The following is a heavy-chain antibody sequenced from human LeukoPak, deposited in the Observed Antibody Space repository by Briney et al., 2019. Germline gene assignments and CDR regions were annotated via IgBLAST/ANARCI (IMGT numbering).Heavy chain of an antibody. CDR1: GFLFSSYS. Sequence: PGGSLRLSCVGSGFLFSSYSINWVRQAPGKGLEWVSSISSSSDHVYYADSVKGRFTISRDNAQNSLYLQMNSLGAEDTAVYYCARGVSVTTIRWFDPWGQGTLVTVSS. V-gene: IGHV3-21*01. J-gene: IGHJ5*02. CDR3: ARGVSVTTIRWFDP. D-gene: IGHD4-11*01. CDR2: ISSSSDHV.